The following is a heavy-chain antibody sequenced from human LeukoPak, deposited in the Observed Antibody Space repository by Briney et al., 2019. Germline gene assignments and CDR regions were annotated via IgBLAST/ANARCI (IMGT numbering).Heavy chain of an antibody. Sequence: GASVKVSCKASGYTFTSYDINWVRQATGQGLEWMGWMNPNSGNTGYAQKFQGRVTITRDTSISTAYMELSRLRSDDTAVYYCARVKWEQDAFDIWGQGTMVTVSS. J-gene: IGHJ3*02. D-gene: IGHD1-26*01. CDR2: MNPNSGNT. CDR1: GYTFTSYD. CDR3: ARVKWEQDAFDI. V-gene: IGHV1-8*03.